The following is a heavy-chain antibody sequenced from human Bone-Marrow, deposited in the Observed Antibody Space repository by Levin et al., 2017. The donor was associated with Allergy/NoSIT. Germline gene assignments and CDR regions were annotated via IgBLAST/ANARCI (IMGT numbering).Heavy chain of an antibody. Sequence: GGSLRLSCKASGFALTSVWMHWVRQVPGKGLVWVSRISENGRTINYADFVRGRFTISIDDAKNILYLQMNSLTDEDTALYYCATVVPSKAFAFDVWGQGTMVTV. CDR3: ATVVPSKAFAFDV. J-gene: IGHJ3*01. CDR2: ISENGRTI. D-gene: IGHD5-12*01. CDR1: GFALTSVW. V-gene: IGHV3-74*01.